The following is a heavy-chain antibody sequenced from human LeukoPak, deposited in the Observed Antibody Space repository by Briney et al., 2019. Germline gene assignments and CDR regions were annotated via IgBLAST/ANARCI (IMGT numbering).Heavy chain of an antibody. D-gene: IGHD2-15*01. CDR1: GFTFSSYS. CDR3: AKGASFCSGGSCYNY. J-gene: IGHJ4*02. Sequence: GGSLRLSCAASGFTFSSYSMNWVRQAPGKGLEWVSSISSSSSYIYYADSVKGRFTISRDNAKNSLYLQMNSLRAEDTAVYYCAKGASFCSGGSCYNYWGQGTLVTVSS. V-gene: IGHV3-21*01. CDR2: ISSSSSYI.